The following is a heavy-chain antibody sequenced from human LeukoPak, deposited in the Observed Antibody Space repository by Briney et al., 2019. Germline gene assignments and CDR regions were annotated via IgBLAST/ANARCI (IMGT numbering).Heavy chain of an antibody. CDR2: ISGSGSST. Sequence: EGSLRLSCAASGFTFSSYAMSWVRQAPGKGLEWVSAISGSGSSTYYADSVKGRFTISRDNSKNTLFLQTNSLRAEDTAVYYCAKGGPFYYFDYWGQGTLVTVSS. V-gene: IGHV3-23*01. D-gene: IGHD5-12*01. CDR1: GFTFSSYA. J-gene: IGHJ4*02. CDR3: AKGGPFYYFDY.